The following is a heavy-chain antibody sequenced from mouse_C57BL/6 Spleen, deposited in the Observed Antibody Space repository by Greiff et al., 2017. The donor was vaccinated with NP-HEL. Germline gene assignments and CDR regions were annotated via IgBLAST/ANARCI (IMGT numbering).Heavy chain of an antibody. V-gene: IGHV1-81*01. Sequence: QVQLKQSGAELARPGASVKLSCKASGYTFTSYGISWVKQRPGQGLEWIGEIYPRSGNTYYNEKFKGKATLTADKSSSTAYMELRSLTSEDSAVYFCALDSSGYVRFAYWGQGTLVTVSA. CDR2: IYPRSGNT. CDR1: GYTFTSYG. CDR3: ALDSSGYVRFAY. D-gene: IGHD3-2*02. J-gene: IGHJ3*01.